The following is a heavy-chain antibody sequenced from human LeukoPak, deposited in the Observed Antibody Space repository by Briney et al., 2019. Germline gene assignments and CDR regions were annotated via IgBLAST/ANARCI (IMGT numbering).Heavy chain of an antibody. Sequence: SETLSLTCTVSGGSISSYYWSWIRQPPGKGLEWIGYIYYSGSTNYNPSLKSRVTISVDTSKNQFSLKLSSVTAADTAVYYCARLGRDYYGSGSYPYFDYWGQGTMVTVSS. CDR3: ARLGRDYYGSGSYPYFDY. CDR2: IYYSGST. CDR1: GGSISSYY. D-gene: IGHD3-10*01. J-gene: IGHJ4*03. V-gene: IGHV4-59*08.